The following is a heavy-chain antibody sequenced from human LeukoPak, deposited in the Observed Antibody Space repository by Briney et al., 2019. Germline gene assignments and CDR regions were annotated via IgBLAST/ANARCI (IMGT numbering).Heavy chain of an antibody. Sequence: GGSLRLSCAASGFTFSNAWMSWVRQAPGKGLEWVGRIKSKTDGGTTDYAAPVKGRFTISRDDSKNSLYLQMNSLKTEDTAVYYCARTGGVYGMDVWGQGTTVTVS. J-gene: IGHJ6*02. V-gene: IGHV3-15*01. CDR1: GFTFSNAW. CDR3: ARTGGVYGMDV. CDR2: IKSKTDGGTT. D-gene: IGHD1/OR15-1a*01.